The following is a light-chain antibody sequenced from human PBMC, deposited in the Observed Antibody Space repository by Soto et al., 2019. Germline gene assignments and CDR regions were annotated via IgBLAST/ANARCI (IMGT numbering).Light chain of an antibody. Sequence: QSALTQAASVSGSPGQSISISCTGTSSDVGGYNYVSWYQQHPGKAPKLMIYDVSSRPSGVSDRFSGSKSGNTASLTISGLQAEDEADYYCSSYTISSTYVFGTGTKLTVL. CDR1: SSDVGGYNY. CDR3: SSYTISSTYV. J-gene: IGLJ1*01. V-gene: IGLV2-14*01. CDR2: DVS.